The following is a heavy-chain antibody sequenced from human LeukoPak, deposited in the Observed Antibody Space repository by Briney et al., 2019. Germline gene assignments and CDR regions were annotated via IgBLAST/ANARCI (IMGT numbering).Heavy chain of an antibody. V-gene: IGHV3-48*01. Sequence: GGSLRLSCAASGFTFSCYSMNWFRQAPGKGLEWVSFIDTTSSTMYYADSVKGRFSISRDNAKNSLFLQMNSLRVEDTAVYYCVRARIGGSLDYWGQGTLVTVSS. D-gene: IGHD1-26*01. CDR2: IDTTSSTM. CDR3: VRARIGGSLDY. J-gene: IGHJ4*02. CDR1: GFTFSCYS.